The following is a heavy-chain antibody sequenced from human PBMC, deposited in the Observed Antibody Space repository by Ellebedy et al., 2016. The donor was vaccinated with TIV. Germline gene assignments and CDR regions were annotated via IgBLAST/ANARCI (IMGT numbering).Heavy chain of an antibody. V-gene: IGHV3-23*01. J-gene: IGHJ4*02. CDR2: ISGSGGST. CDR3: ARDTGLYYGSSGFDF. Sequence: GESLKISCAASGFTFSSYAMSWVRQAPGKGLEWVSAISGSGGSTYYADSVKGRFTISRDNSRNTLYLQMTSLRAEETAVYYCARDTGLYYGSSGFDFWGQGTLVIVSS. D-gene: IGHD3-22*01. CDR1: GFTFSSYA.